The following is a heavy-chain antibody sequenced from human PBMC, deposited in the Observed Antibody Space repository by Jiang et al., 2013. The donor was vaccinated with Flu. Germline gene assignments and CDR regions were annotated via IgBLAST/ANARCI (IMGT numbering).Heavy chain of an antibody. D-gene: IGHD3-16*02. J-gene: IGHJ4*02. CDR2: IIPIFGTA. Sequence: SGAEVKKPGSSVKVSCKASGGTFSSYAISWVRQAPGQGLEWMGGIIPIFGTANYAQKFQGRVTITADESTSTAYMELSSLRSEDTAVYYCARDHYFTRLGELSLGAYYFDYWGQGTLVTVSS. CDR3: ARDHYFTRLGELSLGAYYFDY. V-gene: IGHV1-69*01. CDR1: GGTFSSYA.